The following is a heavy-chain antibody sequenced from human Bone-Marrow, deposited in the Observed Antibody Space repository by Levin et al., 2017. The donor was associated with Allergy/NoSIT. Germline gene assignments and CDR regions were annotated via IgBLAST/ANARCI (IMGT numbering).Heavy chain of an antibody. J-gene: IGHJ4*02. CDR3: VRIRLAGDTYDD. V-gene: IGHV3-7*01. CDR2: INQGGSGK. CDR1: GFTLSSHW. Sequence: GGSLRLSCAGSGFTLSSHWMSWVRQAPGKGLEWVANINQGGSGKYYVDSVKGRFTISRDNGKNSLYLEMNSLRAEDTAVYYCVRIRLAGDTYDDWGQGTLVTVSS. D-gene: IGHD6-19*01.